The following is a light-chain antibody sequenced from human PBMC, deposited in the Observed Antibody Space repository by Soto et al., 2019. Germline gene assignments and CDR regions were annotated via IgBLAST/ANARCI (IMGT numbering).Light chain of an antibody. V-gene: IGLV2-14*03. CDR2: NVY. CDR1: SSDIGIYNF. CDR3: NSYTSASTYV. Sequence: QSALTQPASVSGSPGQSITIFCTGTSSDIGIYNFVSWYQQHPGKAPKLMIYNVYSRPSGVSSRLSGSKSGNTASLTISWLQAEDEADYYCNSYTSASTYVFGTGTELTVL. J-gene: IGLJ1*01.